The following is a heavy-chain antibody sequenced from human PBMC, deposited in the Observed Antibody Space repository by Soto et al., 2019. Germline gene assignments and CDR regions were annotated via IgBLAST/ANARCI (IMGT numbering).Heavy chain of an antibody. Sequence: SLRLXFASSVFTFSIYWMIFVRHAPVKGLEWVANIKQDGSEKYYLDSVKGRFTISRDNAKNSLYLQMNSLRAEDTAVYYCARDTYYYDSSGYKDDFDIWGQGTMVTVSS. D-gene: IGHD3-22*01. CDR3: ARDTYYYDSSGYKDDFDI. CDR1: VFTFSIYW. V-gene: IGHV3-7*01. J-gene: IGHJ3*02. CDR2: IKQDGSEK.